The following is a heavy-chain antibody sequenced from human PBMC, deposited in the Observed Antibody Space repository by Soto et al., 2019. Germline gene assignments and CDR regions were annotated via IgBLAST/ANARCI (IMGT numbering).Heavy chain of an antibody. V-gene: IGHV4-34*01. D-gene: IGHD6-19*01. CDR3: ARSGGIAVAGRKYYFDY. CDR1: GGSFSGYD. CDR2: INHSGST. Sequence: SETLSLTCAVYGGSFSGYDWSWIRQPPGKGLEWIGEINHSGSTNYNPSLKSRVTISVDTSKNQFSLKLSSVTAADTAVYYCARSGGIAVAGRKYYFDYWGQGTLVTVSS. J-gene: IGHJ4*02.